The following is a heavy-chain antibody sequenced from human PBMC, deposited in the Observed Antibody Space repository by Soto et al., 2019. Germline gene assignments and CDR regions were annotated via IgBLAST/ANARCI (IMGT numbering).Heavy chain of an antibody. CDR1: GFTFSSYG. V-gene: IGHV3-33*01. CDR3: ARESIAARRYLGYYYYMDV. D-gene: IGHD6-6*01. CDR2: IWYDGSNK. J-gene: IGHJ6*03. Sequence: GGSLRLSCAASGFTFSSYGMHWVRQAPGKGLEWVAVIWYDGSNKYYADSVKGRFTISRDNSKNTLYLQMNSLRAEDTAVYYCARESIAARRYLGYYYYMDVWGKGTTVTVSS.